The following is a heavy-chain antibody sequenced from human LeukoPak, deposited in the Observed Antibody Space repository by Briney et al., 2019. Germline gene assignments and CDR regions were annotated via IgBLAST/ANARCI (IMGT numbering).Heavy chain of an antibody. CDR3: AKVGSGSPYYFDY. CDR1: GFIFRTYA. CDR2: ISGSGGSGGSA. J-gene: IGHJ4*02. V-gene: IGHV3-23*01. D-gene: IGHD1-26*01. Sequence: GGSLGLSCAASGFIFRTYAMSWVRHAPGKGLEWVSAISGSGGSGGSAFYADSVKRRFTISRDNSKNTLYLQMNSLRAEDTAVYYCAKVGSGSPYYFDYWGQGTLVTVSS.